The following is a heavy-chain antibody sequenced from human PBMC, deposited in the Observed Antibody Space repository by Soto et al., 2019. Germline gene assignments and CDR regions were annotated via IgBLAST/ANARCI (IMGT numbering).Heavy chain of an antibody. CDR2: IYYSGST. J-gene: IGHJ5*02. V-gene: IGHV4-59*08. D-gene: IGHD6-13*01. Sequence: SETLSLTCTVSGDSISSYYWSWIRQPPGKGLEWIGYIYYSGSTNYNPSLKSRVTISVDTSKNQFSLKLSSVTAADTAMYYCARLHSSSWYGWFDPWGQGTLVTVSS. CDR3: ARLHSSSWYGWFDP. CDR1: GDSISSYY.